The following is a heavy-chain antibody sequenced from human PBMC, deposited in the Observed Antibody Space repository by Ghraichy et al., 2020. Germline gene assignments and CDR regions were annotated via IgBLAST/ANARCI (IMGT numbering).Heavy chain of an antibody. J-gene: IGHJ4*02. CDR2: MRYDGIKK. D-gene: IGHD2-2*01. Sequence: GGSLRLSCAASGFSFSYYGMHWVRQAPGKGLEWVAFMRYDGIKKHYADSVKGRFTISRDNSRNTLYLQMNSLRVEDTAIYYCAKGIPYQLLEGDHFDYWGQGTLVTVSS. CDR3: AKGIPYQLLEGDHFDY. V-gene: IGHV3-30*02. CDR1: GFSFSYYG.